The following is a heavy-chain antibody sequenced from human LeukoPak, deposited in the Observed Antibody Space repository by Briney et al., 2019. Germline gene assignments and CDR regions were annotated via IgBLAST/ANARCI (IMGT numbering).Heavy chain of an antibody. CDR1: GFTFSSYG. CDR3: AKDRGYYDGSGFDY. J-gene: IGHJ4*02. Sequence: GGSLRLSCAASGFTFSSYGMHWVRQAPGKGLEWVAVISYDGSNKYYADSVKGRFTISRDNPKNTLYLQMNSLRAEDTAVYYCAKDRGYYDGSGFDYWGQGTLVTVSS. V-gene: IGHV3-30*18. D-gene: IGHD3-22*01. CDR2: ISYDGSNK.